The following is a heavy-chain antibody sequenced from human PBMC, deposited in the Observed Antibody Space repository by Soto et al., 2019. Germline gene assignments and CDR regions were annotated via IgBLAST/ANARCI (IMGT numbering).Heavy chain of an antibody. CDR1: GFTFSSYG. D-gene: IGHD2-15*01. V-gene: IGHV3-30*18. J-gene: IGHJ5*02. CDR2: ISYDGSNK. Sequence: GGSLRLSCAASGFTFSSYGMHWVRQAPGKGLEWVAVISYDGSNKYYADSVKGRFTISRDNSKNTLYLQMNSLRAEDTAVYYCAKVGYECSGGSCYEWFDPWGQGTLVTVSS. CDR3: AKVGYECSGGSCYEWFDP.